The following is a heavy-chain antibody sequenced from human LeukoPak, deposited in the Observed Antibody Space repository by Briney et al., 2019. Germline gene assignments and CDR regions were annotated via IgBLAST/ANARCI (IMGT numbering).Heavy chain of an antibody. D-gene: IGHD3-3*01. CDR1: GGSLSSGSYY. Sequence: SETLSLTCTVSGGSLSSGSYYWSWIRQPAGKGLEWIGRIYTSGSTNYNPSLKSRVTISVDTSKNQFSLKLSSVTAADTAVYYCARDVPLVLRFLGWPPTYGMDVWGQGTTVTVSS. V-gene: IGHV4-61*02. J-gene: IGHJ6*02. CDR3: ARDVPLVLRFLGWPPTYGMDV. CDR2: IYTSGST.